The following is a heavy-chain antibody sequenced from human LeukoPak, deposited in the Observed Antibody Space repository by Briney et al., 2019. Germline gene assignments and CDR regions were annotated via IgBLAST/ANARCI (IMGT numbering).Heavy chain of an antibody. V-gene: IGHV3-7*01. CDR3: ARDRRGYSYGYDGYYYYYYMDV. Sequence: GSLRLSCAASGFTFSSYWMSWVRQAPGKGLEWVANIKQDGSEKYYVDSVKGRFTISRDNAKSSLYLQMNGLRAEDTAVYYCARDRRGYSYGYDGYYYYYYMDVWGKGTTVTVSS. J-gene: IGHJ6*03. CDR2: IKQDGSEK. D-gene: IGHD5-18*01. CDR1: GFTFSSYW.